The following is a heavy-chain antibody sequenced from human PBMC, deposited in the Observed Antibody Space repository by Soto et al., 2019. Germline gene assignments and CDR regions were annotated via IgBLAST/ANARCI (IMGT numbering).Heavy chain of an antibody. D-gene: IGHD1-1*01. CDR1: GFTFSSYG. J-gene: IGHJ4*02. CDR3: ARDYLGITHRVIDY. CDR2: IWYDGSNK. Sequence: QVQLVESGGGVVQPGRSLRLSCAASGFTFSSYGMHWVRQAPGKGLEWVAVIWYDGSNKYYADSVKGRFTISRDNSKNTLYRQMNSLRAEDTAVYYCARDYLGITHRVIDYWGQGTLVTVSS. V-gene: IGHV3-33*01.